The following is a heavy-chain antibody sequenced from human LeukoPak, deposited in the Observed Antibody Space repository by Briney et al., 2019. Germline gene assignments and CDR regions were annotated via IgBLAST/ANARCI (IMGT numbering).Heavy chain of an antibody. CDR1: GFTFSGSA. D-gene: IGHD3-9*01. V-gene: IGHV3-73*01. J-gene: IGHJ4*02. CDR2: IRSKANSYAT. CDR3: TRPRGYDILTGYYY. Sequence: GGSLRLSCAASGFTFSGSAMHWVRQASGKGLEWVGRIRSKANSYATAYAASVKGRFTISRDDSKNTAYLQMNSLKTEDTAVYYCTRPRGYDILTGYYYWGQGTLVTVSS.